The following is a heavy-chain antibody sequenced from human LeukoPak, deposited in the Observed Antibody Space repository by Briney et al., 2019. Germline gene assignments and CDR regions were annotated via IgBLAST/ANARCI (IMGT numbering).Heavy chain of an antibody. CDR2: IFYSGST. D-gene: IGHD6-13*01. J-gene: IGHJ4*02. Sequence: SETLSLTCTVSGGSVSSHYWSWIRQPPGRGLEWIGYIFYSGSTNYNPSLKSRVTISVDTSKNQFSLNLSSVTAADTAVYFCARGSSSWGYYFDYSGQGTLVTVSS. V-gene: IGHV4-59*02. CDR1: GGSVSSHY. CDR3: ARGSSSWGYYFDY.